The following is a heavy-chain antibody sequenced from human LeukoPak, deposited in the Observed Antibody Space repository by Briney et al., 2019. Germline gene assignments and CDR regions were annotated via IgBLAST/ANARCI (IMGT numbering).Heavy chain of an antibody. D-gene: IGHD6-19*01. CDR3: ARGKKQWLVTGGFLDY. Sequence: LSLTCTVSGGSISSSSYYWGWIRQAPGKGLEWVSYISSSGSTIYYADSVKGRFTISRDNAKNSLYLQMNSLRAEDTAVYYCARGKKQWLVTGGFLDYWGQGTLVTVSS. CDR1: GGSISSSSYY. J-gene: IGHJ4*02. CDR2: ISSSGSTI. V-gene: IGHV3-11*01.